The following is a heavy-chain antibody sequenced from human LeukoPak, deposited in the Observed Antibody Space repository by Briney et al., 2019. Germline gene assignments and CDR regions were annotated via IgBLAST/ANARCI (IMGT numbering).Heavy chain of an antibody. V-gene: IGHV3-7*01. CDR2: IKQDGSEK. Sequence: PGGSLRLSCAASGFTFSSYWMSWVRQAPGKGLEWVANIKQDGSEKYYVDSVKGRFTVSRDNAKNSLYLQMNSLRAEDTAVYYCARDVAAAHGNGAFDIWGQGTMVTVSS. CDR3: ARDVAAAHGNGAFDI. CDR1: GFTFSSYW. J-gene: IGHJ3*02. D-gene: IGHD6-13*01.